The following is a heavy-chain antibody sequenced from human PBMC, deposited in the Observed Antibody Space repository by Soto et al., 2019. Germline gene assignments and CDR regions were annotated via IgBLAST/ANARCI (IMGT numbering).Heavy chain of an antibody. Sequence: PSETLSLTFAVSGTSISSTFWWTWVRQPPGKGLEWIGEIYHSGSTKYNPSLKSRVTISVDTSKNQFSLKLSSVSAADTAVYYCARSYYSDNSGFYHFDYWGQGALVTVSS. CDR1: GTSISSTFW. V-gene: IGHV4-4*02. D-gene: IGHD3-22*01. CDR3: ARSYYSDNSGFYHFDY. J-gene: IGHJ4*02. CDR2: IYHSGST.